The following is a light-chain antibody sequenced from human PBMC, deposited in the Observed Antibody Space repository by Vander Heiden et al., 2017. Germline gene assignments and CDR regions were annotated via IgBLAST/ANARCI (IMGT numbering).Light chain of an antibody. Sequence: QSVLTQPPSVSGAPGQRVTIPCTWSGSNIGAGYDVHWYQQLPGTAPKLLIYGNSNRPSGVPDRFSGSKSGTSASLAITGLQAEDEADYYCQSYDSSLSGYVVFGGGTKLTVL. J-gene: IGLJ2*01. V-gene: IGLV1-40*01. CDR2: GNS. CDR1: GSNIGAGYD. CDR3: QSYDSSLSGYVV.